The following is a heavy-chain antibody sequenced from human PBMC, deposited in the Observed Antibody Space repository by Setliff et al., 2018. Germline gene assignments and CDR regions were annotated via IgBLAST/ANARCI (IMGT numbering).Heavy chain of an antibody. V-gene: IGHV4-4*02. D-gene: IGHD6-13*01. J-gene: IGHJ6*02. CDR3: ARVGQQLVYYYYGMDV. Sequence: SETLSLTCAVSGGSISSSDSNTNWWSWVRQPPGKGLEWIGEINHSGNTYYNASLKGRVTISGDTSKNQFSRKLTAVTAADTAMYYCARVGQQLVYYYYGMDVWGQETTVTVS. CDR1: GGSISSSDSNTNW. CDR2: INHSGNT.